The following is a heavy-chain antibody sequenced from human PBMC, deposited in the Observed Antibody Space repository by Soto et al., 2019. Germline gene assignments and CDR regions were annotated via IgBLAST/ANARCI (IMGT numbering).Heavy chain of an antibody. D-gene: IGHD1-26*01. CDR3: ARDAAVGLFDY. V-gene: IGHV1-18*01. CDR1: GYTFTSYD. Sequence: XVKVSCKASGYTFTSYDINGVRQATGQGLEWMGWINPYNGNTKYAQKLQGRVTMTTDTSTSTAYMELTSLRSDDTAVYYCARDAAVGLFDYWGQGTLVTVSS. CDR2: INPYNGNT. J-gene: IGHJ4*02.